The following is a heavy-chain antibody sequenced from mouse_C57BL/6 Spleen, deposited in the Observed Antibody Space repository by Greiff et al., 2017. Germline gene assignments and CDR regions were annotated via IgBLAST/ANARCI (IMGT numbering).Heavy chain of an antibody. CDR3: ARRYDGYFLY. CDR1: GYTFTSYW. V-gene: IGHV1-61*01. Sequence: QVQLKQPGAELVRPGSSVKLSCKASGYTFTSYWMDWVKQRPGQGLEWIGNIYPSDSETHYNQKFKDKATLTVDKSSSTAYMQLSSLTSEDSAVYYCARRYDGYFLYWGQGTTLTVSS. CDR2: IYPSDSET. J-gene: IGHJ2*01. D-gene: IGHD2-3*01.